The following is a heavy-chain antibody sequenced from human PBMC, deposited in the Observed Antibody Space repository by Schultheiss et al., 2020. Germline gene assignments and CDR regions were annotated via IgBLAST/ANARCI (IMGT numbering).Heavy chain of an antibody. Sequence: GGSLRLSCAASGFTFSNSWMSWVRQAPGKGLEWVGRIKSKTDGGTTDYAAPVKGRFTISRDDSKNTLYLQMNSLKTEDTAVYYCTTEYCSSTSCYFDYWGQGNLVTVSS. J-gene: IGHJ4*02. CDR1: GFTFSNSW. CDR2: IKSKTDGGTT. CDR3: TTEYCSSTSCYFDY. D-gene: IGHD2-2*01. V-gene: IGHV3-15*01.